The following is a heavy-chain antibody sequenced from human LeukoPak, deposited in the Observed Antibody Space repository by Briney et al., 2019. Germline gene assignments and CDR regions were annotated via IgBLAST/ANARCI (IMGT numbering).Heavy chain of an antibody. CDR2: ISYDGSNK. CDR1: GFTFSSYA. J-gene: IGHJ3*02. V-gene: IGHV3-30-3*01. CDR3: ARDGFRANPLDAFDI. Sequence: GGSLRLSCAASGFTFSSYAMHWVRQAPGKGLEWVAVISYDGSNKYYADSVKGRFTISRDNSKNTLYLQMNSLRAEDTAVYYCARDGFRANPLDAFDIWGRGTMVTVSS. D-gene: IGHD2-21*01.